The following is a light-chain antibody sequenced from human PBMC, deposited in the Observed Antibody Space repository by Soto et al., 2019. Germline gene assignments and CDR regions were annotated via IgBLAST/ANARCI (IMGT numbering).Light chain of an antibody. CDR1: QSVSGNN. V-gene: IGKV3-20*01. Sequence: VLTQSPGTLSVSPGERAALSCRASQSVSGNNLAWYQQKPGRPPRLLIYGESSRASGVPDRFSGSGSGTNLTLTINRLEPEDFAVYYCQQCDGTSWTFGQGTKVDIK. CDR2: GES. J-gene: IGKJ1*01. CDR3: QQCDGTSWT.